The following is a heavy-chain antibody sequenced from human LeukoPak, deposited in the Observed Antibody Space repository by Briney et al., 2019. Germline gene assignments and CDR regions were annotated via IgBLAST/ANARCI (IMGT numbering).Heavy chain of an antibody. CDR3: ARDAGDYFDY. V-gene: IGHV4-59*01. Sequence: SETLSLTCTVSGGSISSYYWSWIRQPPGKGLEWIGYIYYSGSTNYNPSLKSRVTISVDTSKNQFSLKLSSVTAADTAVYYCARDAGDYFDYWGQGTLVTVSS. CDR1: GGSISSYY. D-gene: IGHD3-10*01. CDR2: IYYSGST. J-gene: IGHJ4*02.